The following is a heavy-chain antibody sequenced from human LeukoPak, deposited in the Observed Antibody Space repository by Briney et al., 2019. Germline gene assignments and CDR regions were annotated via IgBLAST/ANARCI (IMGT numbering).Heavy chain of an antibody. CDR3: ARVGSLGTRGY. Sequence: GGSLRHSCAPPRFTPRNALMYRVRQTQGNGPVWVSRINIDGSSTSYADSVKGRFTISRDNAKNTLYLQMNSLRAEDTAVYYCARVGSLGTRGYWGQGTLVSVS. D-gene: IGHD3-10*01. CDR1: RFTPRNAL. J-gene: IGHJ4*02. CDR2: INIDGSST. V-gene: IGHV3-74*01.